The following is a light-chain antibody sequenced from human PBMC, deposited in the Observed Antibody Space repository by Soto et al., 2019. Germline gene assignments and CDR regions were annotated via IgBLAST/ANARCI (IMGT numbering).Light chain of an antibody. Sequence: EIVLSPSPGTLSLSPGERATLSCRASQSVTSSYLAWYQQKPGQAPRHLIYVASTRATGIPDRFSGSGSGTDFTLTISRLEPEDFAVYYCHQHGSSPATFGQGTKVDIK. J-gene: IGKJ1*01. CDR3: HQHGSSPAT. CDR1: QSVTSSY. V-gene: IGKV3-20*01. CDR2: VAS.